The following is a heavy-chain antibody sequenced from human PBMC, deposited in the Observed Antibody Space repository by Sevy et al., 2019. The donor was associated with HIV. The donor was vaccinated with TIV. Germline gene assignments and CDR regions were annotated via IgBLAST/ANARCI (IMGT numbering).Heavy chain of an antibody. CDR2: ISPSTPNT. CDR1: GFTFNTYA. CDR3: AKDTSSSYLYAKDY. Sequence: GGSLRLSCAASGFTFNTYAMTWVRQAPGKGLEWVSSISPSTPNTFYSDSVKGRFTISRDNSKKTLYLQMNSLRAEDSAVYYCAKDTSSSYLYAKDYCGQGSLVTVSS. J-gene: IGHJ4*02. D-gene: IGHD2-8*01. V-gene: IGHV3-23*01.